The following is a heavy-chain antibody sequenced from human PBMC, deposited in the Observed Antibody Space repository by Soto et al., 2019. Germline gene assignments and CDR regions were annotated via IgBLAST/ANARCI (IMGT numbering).Heavy chain of an antibody. CDR3: ARSLYYDSSGYYPVPFIG. D-gene: IGHD3-22*01. V-gene: IGHV4-59*01. CDR1: GGSISSYY. J-gene: IGHJ4*02. CDR2: IYYSGST. Sequence: SETLSLTCTVSGGSISSYYWSWIRQPPGKGLEWIGYIYYSGSTNYNPSLKSRVTISVDTPKNQFSLKLSSVTAADTAVYYCARSLYYDSSGYYPVPFIGWGQGTLVTVSS.